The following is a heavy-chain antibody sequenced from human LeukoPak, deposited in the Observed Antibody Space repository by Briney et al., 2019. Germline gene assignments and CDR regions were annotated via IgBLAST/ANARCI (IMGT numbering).Heavy chain of an antibody. CDR1: GLTVSSCS. Sequence: GGSLRLSCVASGLTVSSCSMNWVRQAPGKGLEWVSYISSSSSTIYYADSVKGRFTISRDNAKNSLDLQMNSLRDEDTAVYYCARARASGRSGFDYWGQGTLVTVSS. CDR2: ISSSSSTI. D-gene: IGHD2-15*01. J-gene: IGHJ4*02. CDR3: ARARASGRSGFDY. V-gene: IGHV3-48*02.